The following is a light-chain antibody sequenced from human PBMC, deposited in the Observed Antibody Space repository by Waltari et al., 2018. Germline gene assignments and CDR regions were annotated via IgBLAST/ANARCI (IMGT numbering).Light chain of an antibody. J-gene: IGLJ2*01. Sequence: QSVLTQPPSASGAPGHSVTISCPGSTSNIGRNFVYCYQHLPGTAPKLLIYYPNQRPSGVPDRFSGSKSGTSASLAITGLRSEDEADYYCATWDNSLSSPLFGGGTRLTVL. CDR1: TSNIGRNF. V-gene: IGLV1-47*02. CDR2: YPN. CDR3: ATWDNSLSSPL.